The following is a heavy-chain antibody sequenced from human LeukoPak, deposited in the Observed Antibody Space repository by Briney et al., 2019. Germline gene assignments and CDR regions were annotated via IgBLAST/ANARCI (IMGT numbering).Heavy chain of an antibody. CDR3: AKVGIGSRDGYFDY. D-gene: IGHD6-13*01. CDR2: INPSGGST. Sequence: ASVKVSCKASGGTFSSYAISWVRQAPGQGLEWMGIINPSGGSTSYAQKFQGRVTMTRDTSTSTVYMELSSLRAEDTAVYYCAKVGIGSRDGYFDYWGQGTLVTVSS. CDR1: GGTFSSYA. J-gene: IGHJ4*02. V-gene: IGHV1-46*01.